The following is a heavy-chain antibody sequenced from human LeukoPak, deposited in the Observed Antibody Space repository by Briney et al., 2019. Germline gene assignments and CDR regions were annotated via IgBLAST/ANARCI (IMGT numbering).Heavy chain of an antibody. J-gene: IGHJ6*02. CDR3: ASRIRVGDYGMDV. CDR2: INQVSSHI. V-gene: IGHV3-21*01. D-gene: IGHD2-15*01. Sequence: GGSLRLSCAASGFTFSSYAMSWVRQAPGKGLEWVSSINQVSSHIYYADSVRGRFTISRDNAKNSLYLQMSSLRAEDTAVYYCASRIRVGDYGMDVWGQGTTVTVSS. CDR1: GFTFSSYA.